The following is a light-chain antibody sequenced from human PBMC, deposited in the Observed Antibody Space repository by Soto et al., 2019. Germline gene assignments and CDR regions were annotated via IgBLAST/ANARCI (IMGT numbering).Light chain of an antibody. Sequence: QSALTQPASVSGSPGQSITISCTGTSSDGGGYNYVSWYQQHPGKSPKLMIYEVSDRPSGVSNRFSGSKSGNTASLTISGLQAEDEADYYCSSYTSRSTLYVFGTGTKLTVL. CDR2: EVS. CDR3: SSYTSRSTLYV. J-gene: IGLJ1*01. CDR1: SSDGGGYNY. V-gene: IGLV2-14*01.